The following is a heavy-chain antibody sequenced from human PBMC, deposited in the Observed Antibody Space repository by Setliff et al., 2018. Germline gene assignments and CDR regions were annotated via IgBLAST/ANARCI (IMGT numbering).Heavy chain of an antibody. CDR1: GYTFTSYD. CDR2: MNPNSGNT. CDR3: ARGPGGSGSYVFYYYYYGMDV. J-gene: IGHJ6*02. D-gene: IGHD3-10*01. Sequence: ASVKVSCKASGYTFTSYDINWVRQATGQGLEWTGWMNPNSGNTGYAQKFQGRVTMTRNTSISTAYMELSSLRSEDTAVYYCARGPGGSGSYVFYYYYYGMDVWGQGTTVTVSS. V-gene: IGHV1-8*01.